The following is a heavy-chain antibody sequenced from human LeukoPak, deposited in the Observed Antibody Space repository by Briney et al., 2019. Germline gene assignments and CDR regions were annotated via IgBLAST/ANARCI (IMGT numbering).Heavy chain of an antibody. CDR3: ARARLGYCTNGVCYGLDY. V-gene: IGHV4-31*03. D-gene: IGHD2-8*01. J-gene: IGHJ4*02. CDR2: IYYSGST. CDR1: GGSISSGGYY. Sequence: EPSQTPSLTCTVSGGSISSGGYYWSWIRQHPGKGLEWIGYIYYSGSTYYNPSLKSRVTISVDTSKNQFSLKLSSVTAADTAVYYCARARLGYCTNGVCYGLDYWGQGTLVTVSS.